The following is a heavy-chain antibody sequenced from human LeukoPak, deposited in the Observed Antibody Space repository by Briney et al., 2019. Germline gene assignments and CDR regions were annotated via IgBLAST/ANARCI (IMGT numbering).Heavy chain of an antibody. CDR3: ARDHYGSGSYYNEAPYYFDY. D-gene: IGHD3-10*01. J-gene: IGHJ4*02. CDR1: GFTFSSYG. V-gene: IGHV3-NL1*01. Sequence: PGRSLRLSCAASGFTFSSYGMHWVRQAPGKGLEWVSVIYSGGSTYYADSVKGRFTISRDNAKNSLYLQMNSLRAEDTAVYYCARDHYGSGSYYNEAPYYFDYWGQGTLVTVSS. CDR2: IYSGGST.